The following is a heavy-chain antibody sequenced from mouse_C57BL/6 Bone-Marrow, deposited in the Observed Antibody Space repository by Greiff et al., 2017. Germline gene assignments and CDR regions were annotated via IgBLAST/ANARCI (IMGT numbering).Heavy chain of an antibody. J-gene: IGHJ3*01. Sequence: QVQLKQPGAELVRPGTSVKLSCKASGYTFTSYWMHWVKQRPGQGLEWIGVIDPSDSYTNYNQKFKGKATLTVDTFSSPAYMQLSSLTSEDSAVYYCARGLRRGGFAYWGQGTLVTVSA. CDR2: IDPSDSYT. CDR1: GYTFTSYW. D-gene: IGHD2-4*01. CDR3: ARGLRRGGFAY. V-gene: IGHV1-59*01.